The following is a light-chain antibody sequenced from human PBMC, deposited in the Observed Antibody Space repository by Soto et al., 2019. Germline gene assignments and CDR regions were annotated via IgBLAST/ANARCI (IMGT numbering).Light chain of an antibody. J-gene: IGKJ3*01. Sequence: IVLTQSPGTLSLSPGERATLSCRASQSVGNKLAWYQQKPGQAPRLLIYGASNRDTGIPDRFSGSGSGTDFTLTISRLEPEDFALYYCQQFGSSLFAFGPGTKVDIK. CDR2: GAS. CDR1: QSVGNK. CDR3: QQFGSSLFA. V-gene: IGKV3-20*01.